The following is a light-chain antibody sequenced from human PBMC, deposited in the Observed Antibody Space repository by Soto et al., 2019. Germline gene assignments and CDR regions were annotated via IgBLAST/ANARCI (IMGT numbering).Light chain of an antibody. CDR3: QHSHTFPWT. CDR1: QGISTW. Sequence: DIQMNQSPSSVSASVGDRVTITCRASQGISTWLAGYQQKPGKAPKLLIYAASSLQSGVPSRFSGSGSGTDFTLTISSLQPEDFATYYCQHSHTFPWTFGQGTKVEIK. CDR2: AAS. J-gene: IGKJ1*01. V-gene: IGKV1D-12*01.